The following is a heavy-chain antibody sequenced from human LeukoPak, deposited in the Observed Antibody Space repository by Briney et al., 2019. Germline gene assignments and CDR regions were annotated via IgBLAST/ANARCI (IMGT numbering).Heavy chain of an antibody. CDR2: ISGSGGST. D-gene: IGHD6-19*01. J-gene: IGHJ4*02. V-gene: IGHV3-23*01. CDR1: GFTFSSSA. Sequence: QSGGSLRLSCAASGFTFSSSAMSWVRQAPGRGLEWVSVISGSGGSTYYADSVKGRFTISRDNSKNTLYLQMNSLRAEDTAVYYCAKDRSPSGWSPFNYWGQGTLVTVSS. CDR3: AKDRSPSGWSPFNY.